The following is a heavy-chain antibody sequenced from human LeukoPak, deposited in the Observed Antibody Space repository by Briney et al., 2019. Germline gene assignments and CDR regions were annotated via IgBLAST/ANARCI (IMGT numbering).Heavy chain of an antibody. D-gene: IGHD3-22*01. CDR2: IWYDGSNK. CDR1: GFTFSSYG. Sequence: PGRSLRLSCAASGFTFSSYGMHWVRQAPGKGLEWLAVIWYDGSNKYYADSVKGRFTISRDNSKNTLYLQMNSLRAEDTAVYYCAKEGYYDSSGYYVRAFDIWGQGTMVTVSS. J-gene: IGHJ3*02. V-gene: IGHV3-33*06. CDR3: AKEGYYDSSGYYVRAFDI.